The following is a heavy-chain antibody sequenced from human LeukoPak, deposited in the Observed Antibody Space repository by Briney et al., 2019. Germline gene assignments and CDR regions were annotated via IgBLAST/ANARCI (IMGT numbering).Heavy chain of an antibody. V-gene: IGHV5-51*01. Sequence: GGSLKISCKGSGCSFTSYWIGWVRQMPGKCLEWMGIIYPGDSKTRYSPSFQGHVTLSADKSISTPYLQWSSLKASDTAMYYCASRGDNWFDPWGQGTLVTVSS. J-gene: IGHJ5*02. D-gene: IGHD3-3*01. CDR1: GCSFTSYW. CDR3: ASRGDNWFDP. CDR2: IYPGDSKT.